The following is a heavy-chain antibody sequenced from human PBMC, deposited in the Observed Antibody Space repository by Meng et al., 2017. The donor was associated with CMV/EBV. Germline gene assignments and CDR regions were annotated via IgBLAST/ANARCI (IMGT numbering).Heavy chain of an antibody. V-gene: IGHV1-46*01. CDR3: ARVPAAKSSLCYDYGMDV. Sequence: ASVKVSCKASGYTFTSYDMNWVRQAPGQGLEWMGIINPSGGSTSYAQKFQGRVTMTRDTSTSTAYMELSSLRSEDTAVYYCARVPAAKSSLCYDYGMDVWGQGTTVTVSS. CDR2: INPSGGST. J-gene: IGHJ6*02. CDR1: GYTFTSYD. D-gene: IGHD2-2*01.